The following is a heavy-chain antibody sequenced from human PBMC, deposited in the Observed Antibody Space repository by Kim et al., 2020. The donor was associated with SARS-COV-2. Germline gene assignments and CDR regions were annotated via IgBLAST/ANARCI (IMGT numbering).Heavy chain of an antibody. V-gene: IGHV3-21*01. CDR1: GFTFSSYS. CDR3: ARVYGIQLGSFDY. J-gene: IGHJ4*02. D-gene: IGHD5-18*01. Sequence: GGSLRLSCAASGFTFSSYSMNWVRQAPGKGLEWVSSISSSSSYIYYADSVKGRFTISRDNAKNSLYLQMNSLRAEDTAVYYCARVYGIQLGSFDYWGQGTLVTVSS. CDR2: ISSSSSYI.